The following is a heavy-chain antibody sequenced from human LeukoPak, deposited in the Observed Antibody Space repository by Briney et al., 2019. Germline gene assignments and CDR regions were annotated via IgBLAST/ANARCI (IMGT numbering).Heavy chain of an antibody. CDR2: INHSGST. Sequence: SETLSLTCAVYGGSFSGYYWSWIRQPPGKGLEWIGEINHSGSTNYNPSLKSRVTISVDTSKNQFSLKLSSVTAADTAVYYCARLIGGANDGFDPWGQGTLVTVSS. D-gene: IGHD1-26*01. CDR1: GGSFSGYY. V-gene: IGHV4-34*01. J-gene: IGHJ5*02. CDR3: ARLIGGANDGFDP.